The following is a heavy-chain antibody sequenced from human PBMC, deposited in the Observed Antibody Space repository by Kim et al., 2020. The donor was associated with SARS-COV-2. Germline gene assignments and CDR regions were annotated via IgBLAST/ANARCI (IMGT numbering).Heavy chain of an antibody. CDR3: VRDRQSSSWYRVDY. J-gene: IGHJ4*02. V-gene: IGHV1-46*01. CDR2: INPSGGNT. Sequence: ASVKVSCKASGYSFTSYYIHWVRQAPGQGLEWMGIINPSGGNTNYAQRFQGRVTMTRDTSTNTVYMELSSLRSDDTAVYYCVRDRQSSSWYRVDYWGQGTVVTVSS. CDR1: GYSFTSYY. D-gene: IGHD6-13*01.